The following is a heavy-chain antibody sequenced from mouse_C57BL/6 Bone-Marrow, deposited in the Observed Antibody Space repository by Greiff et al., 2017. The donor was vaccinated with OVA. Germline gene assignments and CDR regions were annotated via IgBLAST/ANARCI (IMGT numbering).Heavy chain of an antibody. Sequence: QVQLQQSGAELARPGASVKLSCKASGYTFTSYGISWVKQRTGQGLEWIGEIYPRSGNTYYNEKFKGKATLTADKSSSTAYMELRSLTSEDSAVYFCASPHYYGSSYVAMDYWGQGTSVTVSS. CDR3: ASPHYYGSSYVAMDY. V-gene: IGHV1-81*01. J-gene: IGHJ4*01. CDR2: IYPRSGNT. D-gene: IGHD1-1*01. CDR1: GYTFTSYG.